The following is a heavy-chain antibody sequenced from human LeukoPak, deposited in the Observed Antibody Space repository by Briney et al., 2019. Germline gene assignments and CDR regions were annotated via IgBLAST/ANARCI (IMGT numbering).Heavy chain of an antibody. V-gene: IGHV1-46*01. CDR1: GYSFTRYF. J-gene: IGHJ4*02. CDR3: ARGKVVTMVRGVIITYFDY. CDR2: IIPSDGST. D-gene: IGHD3-10*01. Sequence: ASVKVSCKASGYSFTRYFIHWVRQPPGQGLEWMGIIIPSDGSTSYAQKFQGRVTMTRDTSTSTVYMELSSLRSEDTAVYYCARGKVVTMVRGVIITYFDYWGQGTLVTVSS.